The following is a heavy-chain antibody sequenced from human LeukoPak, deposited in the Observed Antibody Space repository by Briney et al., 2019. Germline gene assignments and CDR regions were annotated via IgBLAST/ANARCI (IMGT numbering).Heavy chain of an antibody. CDR1: GGSISSHY. V-gene: IGHV4-59*11. CDR2: IYYSGST. J-gene: IGHJ4*02. D-gene: IGHD7-27*01. Sequence: PSETLSLTCTVSGGSISSHYWSWIRQPPGKGLEWIGYIYYSGSTNYNPSLKSRVTISVDTSKNQFSLKLSSVTADDTAVYYCARGPNWGLDYRGQGTLVTVSS. CDR3: ARGPNWGLDY.